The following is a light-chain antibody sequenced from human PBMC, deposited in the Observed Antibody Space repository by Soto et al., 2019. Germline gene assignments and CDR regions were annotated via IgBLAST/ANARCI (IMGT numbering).Light chain of an antibody. CDR2: KAS. V-gene: IGKV1-5*03. J-gene: IGKJ1*01. Sequence: IQMTQSPSTLSASVGDRVTITCRASQSISIWLAWYQQKPGKAPKLLIHKASSLESEVPSRFSGRGSGTEFTLTINSLQPDDSATYYCQQYNSDSTFGQGTKVEIK. CDR3: QQYNSDST. CDR1: QSISIW.